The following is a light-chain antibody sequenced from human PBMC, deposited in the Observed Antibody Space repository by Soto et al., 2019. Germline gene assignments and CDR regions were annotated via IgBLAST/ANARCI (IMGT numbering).Light chain of an antibody. CDR2: GAS. CDR3: QQYGSPPLT. J-gene: IGKJ4*01. CDR1: QSVTSSY. V-gene: IGKV3-20*01. Sequence: EIVLTQSPGTLSLSPGERATLSCRASQSVTSSYLAWYQQKPGQAPRLLIYGASSRATGIPDRFSGGGSGTDFTLTISRLEPEDLAVYHCQQYGSPPLTFGGGTKVEIK.